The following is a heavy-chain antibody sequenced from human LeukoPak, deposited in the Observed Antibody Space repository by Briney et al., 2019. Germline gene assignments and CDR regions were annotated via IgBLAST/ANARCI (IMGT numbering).Heavy chain of an antibody. J-gene: IGHJ4*02. CDR2: IYYSGST. Sequence: SETLSLTCTVSGGSISSSSYYWGWIRQPPEKGLEWIGSIYYSGSTYYNPSLKSRVTISVDTSKNQFSLKLSSVTAADTAVYYCGASIVGATLPAVDYWGQGALVTVSS. CDR1: GGSISSSSYY. D-gene: IGHD1-26*01. CDR3: GASIVGATLPAVDY. V-gene: IGHV4-39*01.